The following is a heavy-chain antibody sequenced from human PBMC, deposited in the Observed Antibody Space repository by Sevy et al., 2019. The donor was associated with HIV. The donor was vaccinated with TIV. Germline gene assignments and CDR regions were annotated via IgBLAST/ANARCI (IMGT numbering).Heavy chain of an antibody. CDR3: ARGQVFGSYPYYYYYYMDV. Sequence: SETLSLTCTVSGGSISSYYWSWIRQPPGKGLEWIGYIYYSGSTNYNPSLKSRVTISVDTSKNQFSLKLSSVTAADTAVYYCARGQVFGSYPYYYYYYMDVWGKGTTVTVSS. D-gene: IGHD1-26*01. V-gene: IGHV4-59*01. CDR1: GGSISSYY. J-gene: IGHJ6*03. CDR2: IYYSGST.